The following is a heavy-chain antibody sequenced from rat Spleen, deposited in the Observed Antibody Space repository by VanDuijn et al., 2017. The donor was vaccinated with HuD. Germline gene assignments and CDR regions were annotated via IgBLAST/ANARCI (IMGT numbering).Heavy chain of an antibody. CDR2: IWGNGNT. J-gene: IGHJ3*01. CDR3: ARDRTYYGYSPFAY. D-gene: IGHD1-9*01. V-gene: IGHV2-13*01. CDR1: GFSLSNYG. Sequence: QVQLKESGPGLVLPSQTLSLTCTVSGFSLSNYGVIWVRQPPGKGLEWMGVIWGNGNTNYNSALKSRLSISRDTSKSQIYLKMNSLQTEDTATYYCARDRTYYGYSPFAYWGQGTLVTVSS.